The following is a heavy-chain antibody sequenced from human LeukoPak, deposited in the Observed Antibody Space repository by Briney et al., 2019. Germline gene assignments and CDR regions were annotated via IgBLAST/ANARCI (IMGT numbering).Heavy chain of an antibody. V-gene: IGHV4-34*01. CDR3: ARGRWGPFDY. J-gene: IGHJ4*02. CDR2: INHSGST. Sequence: PSETLSLTCAVYGGSFSGYYWSWFRQPPGKGLEWIGEINHSGSTNYNPSLKSRVTISVDTSKNQFSLKLSSVTAADTAVYYCARGRWGPFDYWGQGTLVTVSS. D-gene: IGHD3-16*01. CDR1: GGSFSGYY.